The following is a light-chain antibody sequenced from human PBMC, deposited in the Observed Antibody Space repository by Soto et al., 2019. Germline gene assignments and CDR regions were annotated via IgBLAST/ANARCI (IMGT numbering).Light chain of an antibody. CDR3: QRFGTSPPWT. J-gene: IGKJ1*01. Sequence: EIVMTQSPASLSVSPGERATLSCRASQSVRSNLAWYHQRPGQAPRLLIYGTSIRATGIPDRFSGSGSGTDFTLTITRLEPEDFAVYYCQRFGTSPPWTFGQGTKVDIK. V-gene: IGKV3-20*01. CDR2: GTS. CDR1: QSVRSN.